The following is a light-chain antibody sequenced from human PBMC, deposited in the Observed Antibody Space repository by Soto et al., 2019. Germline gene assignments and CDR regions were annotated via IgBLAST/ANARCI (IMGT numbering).Light chain of an antibody. V-gene: IGLV1-40*01. CDR1: SSNIGANYD. CDR3: QSYDSSLSAHYV. CDR2: GNS. J-gene: IGLJ1*01. Sequence: HSALTQPPSWSGAPGEGGTISCTGSSSNIGANYDVQWYQQLPGTAPKLLIYGNSNRPSGVPDRFSGSKSGTSASLAITGLQADDEADYYCQSYDSSLSAHYVFGSGTKVTVL.